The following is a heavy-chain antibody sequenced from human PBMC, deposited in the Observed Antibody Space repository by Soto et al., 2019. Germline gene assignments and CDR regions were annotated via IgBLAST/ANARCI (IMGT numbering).Heavy chain of an antibody. V-gene: IGHV2-5*02. J-gene: IGHJ5*02. D-gene: IGHD4-17*01. CDR1: GFSLTTSGVS. CDR3: THGDYANWFDP. Sequence: QITLKESGPTLVKPTQTLTLTCTFSGFSLTTSGVSVGWIRQPPGKALGWLALIYWDDDKRYRPSLKSRLSITKDTSKNQVLPKMTNMDPVDTATYYCTHGDYANWFDPWGQGTLVTVSA. CDR2: IYWDDDK.